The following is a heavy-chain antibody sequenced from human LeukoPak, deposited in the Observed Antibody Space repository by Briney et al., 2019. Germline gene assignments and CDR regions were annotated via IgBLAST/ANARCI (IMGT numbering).Heavy chain of an antibody. CDR3: ARVSGYSSGWYGY. J-gene: IGHJ4*02. Sequence: SETLSLTCTVSGGSISNYYWSWIRQPAGKGLEWIGRIYSSGSTYYKPSLQSRLTMSVDTSKNQFSLKLSSVTAADTAVYYCARVSGYSSGWYGYWGQGTLVTVSS. V-gene: IGHV4-4*07. CDR2: IYSSGST. D-gene: IGHD6-19*01. CDR1: GGSISNYY.